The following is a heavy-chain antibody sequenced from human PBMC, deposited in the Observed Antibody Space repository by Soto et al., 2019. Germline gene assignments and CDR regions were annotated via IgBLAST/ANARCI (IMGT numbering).Heavy chain of an antibody. CDR2: ISYDGSNK. Sequence: GGSLRLSCASSGFTFSSYGMHLVRQAPGKGLEWVAVISYDGSNKYYADSVKGRFTISRDNSKNTLYLQMNSLRAEDTAVYYCAKDSLRFLEWSRGPYYFDYWGQGTLVTVSS. J-gene: IGHJ4*02. V-gene: IGHV3-30*18. CDR1: GFTFSSYG. CDR3: AKDSLRFLEWSRGPYYFDY. D-gene: IGHD3-3*01.